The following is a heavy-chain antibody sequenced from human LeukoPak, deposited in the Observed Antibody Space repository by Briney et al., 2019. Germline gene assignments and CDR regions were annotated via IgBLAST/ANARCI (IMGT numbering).Heavy chain of an antibody. V-gene: IGHV1-2*04. J-gene: IGHJ2*01. D-gene: IGHD1-26*01. Sequence: ASVKVSCKASGYTFTSYYMHWVRQAPGQGLEWMGWINPNSGGTNYAQKFQGWVTMTRDTSISTAYMELSRLRSDDTAVYYCAREKSGSLRGYFDLWGRGTLVTVSS. CDR2: INPNSGGT. CDR1: GYTFTSYY. CDR3: AREKSGSLRGYFDL.